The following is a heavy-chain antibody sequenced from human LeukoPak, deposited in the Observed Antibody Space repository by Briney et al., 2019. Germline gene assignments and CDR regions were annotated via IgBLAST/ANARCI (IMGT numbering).Heavy chain of an antibody. CDR1: GFTFRSYE. V-gene: IGHV3-48*03. Sequence: PGGSLRLSCAASGFTFRSYEMNWVRQAPGKGLEWVSYISSSGSTFYYADSVKGRFTISRDNAENSLYLQMNSLRAGDTAVYYCARELDRFDYWGQGTLVTVSS. J-gene: IGHJ4*02. CDR2: ISSSGSTF. CDR3: ARELDRFDY.